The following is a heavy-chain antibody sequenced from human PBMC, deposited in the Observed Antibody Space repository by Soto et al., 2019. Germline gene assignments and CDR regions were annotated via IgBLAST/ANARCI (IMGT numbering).Heavy chain of an antibody. J-gene: IGHJ4*02. CDR1: GFSLSTSGVG. CDR2: IYWDDDK. CDR3: AHSEGSSGWYGGGYYFDY. Sequence: QITLKESGPTLVKPTQTLTLTCTFSGFSLSTSGVGVGWIRQPPGKALEWLALIYWDDDKRYSPSLKSRLTITQDTSKNQVGLTMTNMDPVDTATYYCAHSEGSSGWYGGGYYFDYWGQGTLVTVSS. D-gene: IGHD6-19*01. V-gene: IGHV2-5*02.